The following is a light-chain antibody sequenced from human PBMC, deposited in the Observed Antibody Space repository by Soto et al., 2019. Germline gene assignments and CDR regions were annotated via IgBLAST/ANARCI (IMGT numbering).Light chain of an antibody. CDR3: QQYNNWHRAT. CDR2: DAS. J-gene: IGKJ4*01. Sequence: ILLTQSPATLSLSAGARATLCCGASPSVSSYLAWYPQKPGQAPRLLIYDASNRATGIPARFSGSGSGPDFTLTISCLQYEDLANYYCQQYNNWHRATFGGGTKVDIK. V-gene: IGKV3-11*01. CDR1: PSVSSY.